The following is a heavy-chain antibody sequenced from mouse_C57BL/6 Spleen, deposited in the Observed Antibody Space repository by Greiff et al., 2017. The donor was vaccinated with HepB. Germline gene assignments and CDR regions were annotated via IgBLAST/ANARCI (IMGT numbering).Heavy chain of an antibody. CDR1: GYTFTDYE. Sequence: QVQLKESGAELVRPGASVTLSCKASGYTFTDYEMHWVKQTPVHGLEWIGAIDPETGGTAYNQKFKGKAILTADKSSSTAYMELRSLTSEDSAVYYCTRGWVDYWGQGTTLTVSS. J-gene: IGHJ2*01. CDR3: TRGWVDY. CDR2: IDPETGGT. V-gene: IGHV1-15*01. D-gene: IGHD3-3*01.